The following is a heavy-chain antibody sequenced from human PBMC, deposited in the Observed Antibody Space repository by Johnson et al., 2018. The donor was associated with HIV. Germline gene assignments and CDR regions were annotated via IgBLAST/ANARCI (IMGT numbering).Heavy chain of an antibody. D-gene: IGHD6-6*01. CDR3: ARDRDPYSSSSVGAFDI. Sequence: DVQLVESGGGVERPGGSLRLSCAASGFSFDDYGMSWVRQLPGKGLAWVSGINWNGGSPNYADSVKGRFTNSRDNANNSLYLQMNSLRAEDTALYYCARDRDPYSSSSVGAFDIWGQGTMVIVSS. CDR2: INWNGGSP. CDR1: GFSFDDYG. J-gene: IGHJ3*02. V-gene: IGHV3-20*04.